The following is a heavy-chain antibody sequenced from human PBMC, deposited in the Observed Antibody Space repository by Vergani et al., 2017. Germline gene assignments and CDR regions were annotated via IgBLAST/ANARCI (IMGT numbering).Heavy chain of an antibody. CDR3: ARHALSRYCSSTSCHGWFDP. D-gene: IGHD2-2*01. CDR2: IWYDGSNK. CDR1: GFTFSSYG. Sequence: QVQLVESGGGVVQPGRSLRLSCAASGFTFSSYGMHWVRQAPGKGLEWVAVIWYDGSNKYYADSVKGRFTISRDNSKNTLYLQMNSLRAEDTAVYYCARHALSRYCSSTSCHGWFDPWGQGTLVTVSS. V-gene: IGHV3-33*01. J-gene: IGHJ5*02.